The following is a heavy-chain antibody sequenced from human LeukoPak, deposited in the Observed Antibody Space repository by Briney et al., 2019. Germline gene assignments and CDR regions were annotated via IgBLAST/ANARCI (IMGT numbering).Heavy chain of an antibody. J-gene: IGHJ4*02. Sequence: GGSLRLSCAASGFTFSSYWTTWFRQAPGKRLEWLANINQDGSAKYYVDSVKGRFTVSRDNAETSVFLQMNSLRNEDTAVYFCASWVGRDNWGQGTLVTVSS. CDR2: INQDGSAK. D-gene: IGHD1-26*01. CDR1: GFTFSSYW. V-gene: IGHV3-7*01. CDR3: ASWVGRDN.